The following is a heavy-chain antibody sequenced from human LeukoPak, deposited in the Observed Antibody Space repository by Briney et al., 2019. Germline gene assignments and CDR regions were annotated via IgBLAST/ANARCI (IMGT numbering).Heavy chain of an antibody. J-gene: IGHJ4*02. CDR3: ARGYSYGPPDY. CDR2: IYYSGST. V-gene: IGHV4-59*01. Sequence: PSETLSLTCTVSGASLSNYYWGWIRQPPGKGLEWIGYIYYSGSTNYNPSLKSRVTISVDTSKNQFSLKLNSVTAADTAVYYCARGYSYGPPDYWGQGTLVTVSS. D-gene: IGHD5-18*01. CDR1: GASLSNYY.